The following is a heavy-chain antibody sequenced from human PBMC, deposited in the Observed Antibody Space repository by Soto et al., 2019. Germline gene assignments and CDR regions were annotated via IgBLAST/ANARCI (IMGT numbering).Heavy chain of an antibody. D-gene: IGHD2-15*01. Sequence: VGSLRLSCAASGFTFSSYAMHWVRQAPGKGLEWVAVISYDGSNKYYADSVKGRFTISRDNSKNTLYLQMNSLRPEDTAVYYCARDWCSGGSCFYYYYGMDVWGQGTTVTVSS. CDR3: ARDWCSGGSCFYYYYGMDV. CDR2: ISYDGSNK. V-gene: IGHV3-30-3*01. CDR1: GFTFSSYA. J-gene: IGHJ6*02.